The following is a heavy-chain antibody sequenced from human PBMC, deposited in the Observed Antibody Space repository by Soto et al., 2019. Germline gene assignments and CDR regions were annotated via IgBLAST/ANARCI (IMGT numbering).Heavy chain of an antibody. CDR3: ARVRWFGGIPFDY. J-gene: IGHJ4*02. D-gene: IGHD3-10*01. CDR1: GFTFSSYW. V-gene: IGHV3-74*01. CDR2: INSDGSST. Sequence: EVQLVESGGGLVQPGGSLRLSCAASGFTFSSYWMHWVRQAPGKGLVWVSRINSDGSSTSYADSVKGRFTISRDNAKNPVYLQMNSLRAEDTAVYYCARVRWFGGIPFDYWGQGTLVTVSS.